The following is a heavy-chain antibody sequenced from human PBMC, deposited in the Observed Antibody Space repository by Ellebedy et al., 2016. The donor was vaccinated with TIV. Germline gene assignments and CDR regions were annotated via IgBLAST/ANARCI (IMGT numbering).Heavy chain of an antibody. D-gene: IGHD1-1*01. V-gene: IGHV1-18*04. J-gene: IGHJ4*02. CDR1: GHTFTSDG. CDR2: INTYNGNT. Sequence: AASVKVSCKASGHTFTSDGFGWVRQPPGQGLEWMGWINTYNGNTNYAKSFQDRVTMTTDTSTNTAYLDLRSLRPDDTAVYYCARGITGPVDLGYWGQGTLVTVSS. CDR3: ARGITGPVDLGY.